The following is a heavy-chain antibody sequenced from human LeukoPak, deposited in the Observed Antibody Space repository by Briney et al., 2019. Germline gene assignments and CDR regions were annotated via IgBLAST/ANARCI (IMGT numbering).Heavy chain of an antibody. Sequence: GGSLRLSCAASGFIFRNYAMSWIRQAPGKGLEWVSAITGSGDTTYYADSVKGRFTVSRDNSKNTLYVEMNTLRAEDTAVYYCAKWGDYDILTGYYVSDFWGQGTLVTVSS. CDR2: ITGSGDTT. CDR3: AKWGDYDILTGYYVSDF. J-gene: IGHJ4*02. V-gene: IGHV3-23*01. CDR1: GFIFRNYA. D-gene: IGHD3-9*01.